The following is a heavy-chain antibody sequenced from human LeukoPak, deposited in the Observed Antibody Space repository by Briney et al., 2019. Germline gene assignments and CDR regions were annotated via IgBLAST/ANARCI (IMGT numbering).Heavy chain of an antibody. V-gene: IGHV1-46*01. Sequence: GASVKFSDKASGYTFTKYHMHWVRQAPGRGLEWMGIIHPSGGSTTNAQNFQGRVTMTRDTATSTVYMNLNSLRSEDTAVYYCARSEFSRVIWFDPWGQGSLAAVSS. D-gene: IGHD6-6*01. J-gene: IGHJ5*01. CDR1: GYTFTKYH. CDR3: ARSEFSRVIWFDP. CDR2: IHPSGGST.